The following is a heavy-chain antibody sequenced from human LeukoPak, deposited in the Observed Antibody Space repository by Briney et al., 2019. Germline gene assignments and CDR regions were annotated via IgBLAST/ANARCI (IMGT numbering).Heavy chain of an antibody. CDR2: ISTQSGNT. CDR3: ARGAYGDK. J-gene: IGHJ4*02. Sequence: ASVKVSCKASGYTLTGYGINWMRQAPGQGLEWMGWISTQSGNTNYAQKVQGRLTLTTDRSTNTAYMELRSLRSDDTAVYYCARGAYGDKWGQGTMVTVSS. CDR1: GYTLTGYG. D-gene: IGHD4-17*01. V-gene: IGHV1-18*01.